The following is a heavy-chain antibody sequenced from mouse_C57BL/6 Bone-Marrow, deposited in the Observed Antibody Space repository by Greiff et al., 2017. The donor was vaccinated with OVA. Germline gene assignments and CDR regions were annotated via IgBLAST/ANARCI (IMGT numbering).Heavy chain of an antibody. Sequence: QVQLKQSGAELARPGASVKLSCKASGYTFTSYGISWVKQRTGQGLEWIGEIYPRSGNTYYNEKFKGKATLTADKSSSTAYMELRSLTSEDSAVYFCASPNWDGGDYWGQGTTLTVSS. D-gene: IGHD4-1*02. CDR2: IYPRSGNT. J-gene: IGHJ2*01. CDR3: ASPNWDGGDY. V-gene: IGHV1-81*01. CDR1: GYTFTSYG.